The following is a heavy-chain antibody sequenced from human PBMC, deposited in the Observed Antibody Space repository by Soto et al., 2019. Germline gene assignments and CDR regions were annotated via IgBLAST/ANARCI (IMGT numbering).Heavy chain of an antibody. Sequence: QVQLVQSGAEVKKPGASVKVSCKASGNTFPTYYMHWVRQAPGQGLEWMGLINPGGTSTNYAQKFQDRVTMTRDSSTSTVYMELSSLTSEDTAVYYCASGNCYSTSCHSEYWGQGTLVTVST. D-gene: IGHD2-2*01. CDR3: ASGNCYSTSCHSEY. CDR1: GNTFPTYY. CDR2: INPGGTST. J-gene: IGHJ4*02. V-gene: IGHV1-46*03.